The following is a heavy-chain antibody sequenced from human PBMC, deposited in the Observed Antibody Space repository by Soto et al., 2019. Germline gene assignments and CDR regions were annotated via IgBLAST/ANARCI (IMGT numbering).Heavy chain of an antibody. D-gene: IGHD1-1*01. V-gene: IGHV4-34*01. CDR3: ATLNNWNGNFDY. CDR2: INHSGST. Sequence: SETLSLTCAVYGGSFSGYYWSWIRQPPGKGLEWIGEINHSGSTNYNPSLKSRVTISVDTSKNQFSLKLSSVTAADTAVYYCATLNNWNGNFDYWGQGTLVTVSS. CDR1: GGSFSGYY. J-gene: IGHJ4*02.